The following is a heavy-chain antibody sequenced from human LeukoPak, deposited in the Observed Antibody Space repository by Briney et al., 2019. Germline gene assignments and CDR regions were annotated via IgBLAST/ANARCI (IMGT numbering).Heavy chain of an antibody. CDR2: ISYDGSNK. D-gene: IGHD3-16*01. J-gene: IGHJ2*01. Sequence: GGSLRLSCAASGFTFSGYAMHWVRQAPGKGLEWVAVISYDGSNKYYADSVKGRFTISRDNSKNSLYLQMNSLRAEDTALYYCAVMAHWYFDLWGRGTLVTVSS. CDR3: AVMAHWYFDL. CDR1: GFTFSGYA. V-gene: IGHV3-30-3*01.